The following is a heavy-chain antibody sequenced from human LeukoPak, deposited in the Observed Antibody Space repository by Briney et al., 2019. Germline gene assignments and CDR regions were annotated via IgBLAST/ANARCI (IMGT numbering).Heavy chain of an antibody. Sequence: PSETLSLTCTVSGGSISSSAYYWGWIRQPPGKGLEWIGNIYYSGSTYYNPSLKSRVTISVDRSKNQFSLKLSSVTAADTAVYNCARGVYYDSSGHSTELDYWGQGTLVTVSS. CDR3: ARGVYYDSSGHSTELDY. CDR2: IYYSGST. CDR1: GGSISSSAYY. V-gene: IGHV4-39*07. D-gene: IGHD3-22*01. J-gene: IGHJ4*02.